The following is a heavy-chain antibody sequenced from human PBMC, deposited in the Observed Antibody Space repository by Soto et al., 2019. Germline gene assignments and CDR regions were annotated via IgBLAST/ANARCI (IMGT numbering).Heavy chain of an antibody. CDR2: ISYSASS. V-gene: IGHV4-31*02. CDR3: AVAQTYSYYISGYYNHSLHVGS. J-gene: IGHJ4*02. Sequence: PPTRNVSGGSISSGGYYWNWIRQVPGRGLEWIGYISYSASSFYNPSLESRVSVSIDTSGNQFSLKLSSMTAADTAVYFCAVAQTYSYYISGYYNHSLHVGSWGKGTMVT. CDR1: GGSISSGGYY. D-gene: IGHD3-22*01.